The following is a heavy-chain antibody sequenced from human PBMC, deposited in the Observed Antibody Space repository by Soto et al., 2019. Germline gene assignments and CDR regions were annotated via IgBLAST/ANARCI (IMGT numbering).Heavy chain of an antibody. CDR3: ARGYCSGGHCYSGREV. D-gene: IGHD2-15*01. J-gene: IGHJ4*03. V-gene: IGHV1-69*13. Sequence: ASVKVSCKASGGTFSTHAIIWVRQAPGHGLEWMGGIIPISGTTYYTQKFQGRVTITADEPTSTAFMELSSLKSEDTAVFYCARGYCSGGHCYSGREVWGQGTLVIVSS. CDR1: GGTFSTHA. CDR2: IIPISGTT.